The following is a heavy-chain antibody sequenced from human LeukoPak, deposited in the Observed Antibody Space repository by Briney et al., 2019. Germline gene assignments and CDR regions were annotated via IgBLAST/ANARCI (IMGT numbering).Heavy chain of an antibody. CDR1: GGSFSGYY. D-gene: IGHD5-12*01. CDR3: ARGLTTTWGSSGYRY. J-gene: IGHJ4*02. V-gene: IGHV4-34*01. CDR2: INHSGST. Sequence: SETLSLTCAVYGGSFSGYYWSWIRQPPGKGLEWIGEINHSGSTNYNPSLKSRVTISVDTSKNQFSLKLSSVTAADTAVYCCARGLTTTWGSSGYRYWGQGTLVTVSS.